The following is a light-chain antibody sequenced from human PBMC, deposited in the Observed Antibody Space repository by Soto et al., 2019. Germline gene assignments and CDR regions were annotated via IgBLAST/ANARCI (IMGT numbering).Light chain of an antibody. J-gene: IGKJ1*01. CDR1: QRVTSNY. Sequence: EIVLTQSPGTLSLSPGERATLSCGASQRVTSNYLAWYQQKPGQAPRLLIFGASTRATGIPDRFSGSGSGTDFTLTISRLEPEDVAVYYCQQYISSPWTFGQGTKVEIK. CDR3: QQYISSPWT. CDR2: GAS. V-gene: IGKV3-20*01.